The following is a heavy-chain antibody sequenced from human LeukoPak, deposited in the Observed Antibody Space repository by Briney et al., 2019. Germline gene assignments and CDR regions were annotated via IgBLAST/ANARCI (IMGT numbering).Heavy chain of an antibody. CDR2: ISSYNGNT. Sequence: ASVKVSCKASGYIFTSYGINWVRQAPGQGLEWMGWISSYNGNTHYAQILQGRVTMTTDTSTTTAYMDLRSLRSDDTAVYYCTRDHLAAAGSDAFDIWGQGTMVTVSS. CDR3: TRDHLAAAGSDAFDI. CDR1: GYIFTSYG. J-gene: IGHJ3*02. V-gene: IGHV1-18*01. D-gene: IGHD6-13*01.